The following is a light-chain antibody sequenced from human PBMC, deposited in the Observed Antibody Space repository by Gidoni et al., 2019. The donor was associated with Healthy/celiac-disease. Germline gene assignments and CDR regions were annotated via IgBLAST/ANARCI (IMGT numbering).Light chain of an antibody. Sequence: EIVLTPSPAPLSLSPGERATLSCRASQSLSSYLAWYQQKPGQAPRLLIYDASNRATGIPARFSGSGSGTDFTLTISSLEPEDFAVYYCQQRSNWPPLFTFGPXTKVDIK. CDR1: QSLSSY. J-gene: IGKJ3*01. CDR2: DAS. V-gene: IGKV3-11*01. CDR3: QQRSNWPPLFT.